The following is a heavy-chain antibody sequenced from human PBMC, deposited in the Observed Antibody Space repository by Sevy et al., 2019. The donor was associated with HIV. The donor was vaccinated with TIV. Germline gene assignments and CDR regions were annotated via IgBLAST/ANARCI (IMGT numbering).Heavy chain of an antibody. CDR3: ARGYCSSTSCYGYTYYYYGMDV. J-gene: IGHJ6*02. D-gene: IGHD2-2*01. CDR2: IIPIFGTA. V-gene: IGHV1-69*13. CDR1: GGTFSSYP. Sequence: ASVKVSCKASGGTFSSYPISWVRQAPGQGLEWMGGIIPIFGTATYAQKFQGRVTITADESTSTAYMELSSLRSEDTAVYYCARGYCSSTSCYGYTYYYYGMDVWGQGTTVTVSS.